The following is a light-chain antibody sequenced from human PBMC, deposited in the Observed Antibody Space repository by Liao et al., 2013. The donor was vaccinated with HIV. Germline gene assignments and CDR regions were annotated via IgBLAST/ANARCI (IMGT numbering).Light chain of an antibody. J-gene: IGLJ1*01. V-gene: IGLV3-1*01. CDR3: QAWDSSTDV. CDR2: QDT. CDR1: KLGDKY. Sequence: SYELTQPPSVSVSPGQTASITCSGDKLGDKYACWYQQKPGQSPVLVIYQDTKRPSGIPERFSGSNSGNTATLTISGTQAMDEAYYYCQAWDSSTDVFGTGTKVTVL.